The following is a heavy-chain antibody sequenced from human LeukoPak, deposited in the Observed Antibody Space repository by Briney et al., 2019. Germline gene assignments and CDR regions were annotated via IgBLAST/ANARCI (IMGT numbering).Heavy chain of an antibody. CDR1: GESISGFY. Sequence: SETLSLTCTVSGESISGFYWNWIRQPPGKGLEWIGSIYYSGNTYHNPSLKSRVTISVDTSKNQFSLKLNSVTAADTAVYYCARHASLRSPYDYWGRGTLVTVSS. CDR2: IYYSGNT. D-gene: IGHD3-16*01. V-gene: IGHV4-59*05. CDR3: ARHASLRSPYDY. J-gene: IGHJ4*02.